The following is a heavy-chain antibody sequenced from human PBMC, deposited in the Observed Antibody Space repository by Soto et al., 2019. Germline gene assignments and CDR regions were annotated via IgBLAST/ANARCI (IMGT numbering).Heavy chain of an antibody. J-gene: IGHJ4*02. CDR2: IINSGATT. CDR3: AKDWPGTSSVTSDF. V-gene: IGHV3-23*01. CDR1: GFDFSTYA. D-gene: IGHD4-17*01. Sequence: EVHLLESGGTLVQPGGSLRLSCAASGFDFSTYAMTWVRQAPGKGLEWVSGIINSGATTYYADSVKGRFTISRDNSRNTLYLQMNSLRVDDTAMYYCAKDWPGTSSVTSDFWGQGPLVTVSS.